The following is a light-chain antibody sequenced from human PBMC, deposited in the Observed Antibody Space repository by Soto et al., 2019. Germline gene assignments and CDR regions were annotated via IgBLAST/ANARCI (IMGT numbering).Light chain of an antibody. V-gene: IGKV3-15*01. CDR2: GAS. J-gene: IGKJ4*01. CDR1: QSVSSN. CDR3: QQYNSWPPLT. Sequence: EIVMTQSPATLSVSPGDRATLSCRASQSVSSNLAWYRQKPGQAPRLLIYGASTRATGIPARFSGSGSGTEFTLTISSLQSEDFAVYYCQQYNSWPPLTFGGGTKVEIK.